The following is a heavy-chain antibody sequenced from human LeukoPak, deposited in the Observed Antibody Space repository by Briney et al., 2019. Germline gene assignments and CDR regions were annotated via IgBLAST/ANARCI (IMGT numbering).Heavy chain of an antibody. CDR1: GDSISSYY. Sequence: SETVSLTCTVSGDSISSYYWSWLRQPPGKGREWVGYIYYSGSTNYNPSLKSRVTISLDTSKNQFSLKLSSVTAADTAVYYCARAYQPLLMDAFDIWGQGTMVTVSS. CDR3: ARAYQPLLMDAFDI. J-gene: IGHJ3*02. D-gene: IGHD2-2*01. CDR2: IYYSGST. V-gene: IGHV4-59*08.